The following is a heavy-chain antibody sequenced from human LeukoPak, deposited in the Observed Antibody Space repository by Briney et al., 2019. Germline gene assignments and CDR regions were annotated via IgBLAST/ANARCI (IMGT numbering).Heavy chain of an antibody. D-gene: IGHD3-22*01. CDR2: ISGSGGST. CDR3: AKGDFYDSSGYPYFDY. J-gene: IGHJ4*02. V-gene: IGHV3-23*01. Sequence: GGSLRLSCAASGFTFSSYAMSWVRQAPGKGLEWVSAISGSGGSTYYADSVKVRFTISRDNSKNTLYLQMNSLRAEDTAVYYCAKGDFYDSSGYPYFDYWGQGTLVTVSS. CDR1: GFTFSSYA.